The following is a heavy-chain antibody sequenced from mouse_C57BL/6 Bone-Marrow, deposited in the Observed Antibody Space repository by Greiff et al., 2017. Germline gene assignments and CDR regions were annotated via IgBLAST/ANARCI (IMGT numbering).Heavy chain of an antibody. J-gene: IGHJ2*01. CDR3: ARDKYYYGSSYGTDY. V-gene: IGHV1-55*01. CDR1: GYTFTSYW. D-gene: IGHD1-1*01. CDR2: IYPGSGST. Sequence: VQLQQSGAELVKPGASVKMSCKASGYTFTSYWITWVKQRPGQGLEWIGDIYPGSGSTNYNEKFKSKATLTVDTSSSTAYMQLSSLTSEDSAVYYCARDKYYYGSSYGTDYWGQGTTLTVSS.